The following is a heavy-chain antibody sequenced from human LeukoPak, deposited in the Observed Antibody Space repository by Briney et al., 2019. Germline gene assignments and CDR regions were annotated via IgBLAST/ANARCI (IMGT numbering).Heavy chain of an antibody. D-gene: IGHD6-19*01. V-gene: IGHV3-48*01. Sequence: GGSLRLSCAASGFTFSSYSMNWVRQAPGKGLEWVSYISSSSSTIYYADSVKGRFTISRDNAKNSLYLQMNSLRAEDTAVYYCARSIAVAGTSNWGQGTLVTVSS. CDR2: ISSSSSTI. CDR1: GFTFSSYS. J-gene: IGHJ4*02. CDR3: ARSIAVAGTSN.